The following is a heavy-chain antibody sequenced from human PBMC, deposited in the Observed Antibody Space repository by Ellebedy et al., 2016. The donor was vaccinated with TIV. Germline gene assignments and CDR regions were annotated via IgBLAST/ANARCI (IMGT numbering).Heavy chain of an antibody. CDR3: ANNWVVRGEGWNNGMDV. V-gene: IGHV3-66*01. CDR1: GFTVSTNY. D-gene: IGHD3-10*01. J-gene: IGHJ6*02. CDR2: IYSDGTT. Sequence: GESLKISCAVSGFTVSTNYLSWVRQAPGKGLEWVSTIYSDGTTYYADSVRGRFTIPRDNSKNTLYLQMKSLRADDTAVYYCANNWVVRGEGWNNGMDVWGQGTTVTVSS.